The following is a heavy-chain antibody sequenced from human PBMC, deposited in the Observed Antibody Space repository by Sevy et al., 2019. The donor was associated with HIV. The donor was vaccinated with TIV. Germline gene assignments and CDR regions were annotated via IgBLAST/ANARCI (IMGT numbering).Heavy chain of an antibody. CDR2: ISGSGGST. V-gene: IGHV3-23*01. J-gene: IGHJ4*02. CDR3: AKGDDGILVVPAANDY. Sequence: GGSLRLSCAASGFTFSSYAMSWVRQAPGKGLEWVSAISGSGGSTYYADSVKGRFTISRDNSKNTLYLQMNSLRAEDTAVYYCAKGDDGILVVPAANDYWGQGTLVTVSS. CDR1: GFTFSSYA. D-gene: IGHD2-2*01.